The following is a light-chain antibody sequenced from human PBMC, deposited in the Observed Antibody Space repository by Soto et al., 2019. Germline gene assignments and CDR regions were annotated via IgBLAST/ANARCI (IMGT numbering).Light chain of an antibody. V-gene: IGKV1-5*03. CDR3: QQYNGYSLWT. CDR2: KAS. J-gene: IGKJ1*01. Sequence: DIQMTQSPSTRSASVGDRVYITCQASQSISGWLAWYLQKPGKAPKLLIYKASSLESGVPSRFSGSISGTEFTLTISSLQPEDFATYYCQQYNGYSLWTFGQGTKVEIK. CDR1: QSISGW.